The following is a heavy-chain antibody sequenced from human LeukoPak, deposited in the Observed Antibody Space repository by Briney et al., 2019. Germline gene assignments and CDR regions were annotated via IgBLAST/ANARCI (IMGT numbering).Heavy chain of an antibody. D-gene: IGHD1-26*01. V-gene: IGHV1-69*05. J-gene: IGHJ3*02. CDR1: GATFSSYA. CDR3: ARGTKGGIVGATGAFDI. CDR2: IIPIFGTA. Sequence: ASVKLSCKASGATFSSYANSWVRKAPGQGLELKGRIIPIFGTATYAQKFQGRVTITTDESTSTAYMELGSLRSEDTAVYYCARGTKGGIVGATGAFDIWGQGTMVTVSS.